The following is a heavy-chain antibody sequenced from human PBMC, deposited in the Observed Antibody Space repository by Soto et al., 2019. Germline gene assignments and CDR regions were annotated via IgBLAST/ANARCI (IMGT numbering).Heavy chain of an antibody. J-gene: IGHJ3*02. CDR2: INAGNGNT. Sequence: QVQLVQSGAEVKKPGASVKVSCKASGYTFTSYAMHWVRQAPGQRLEWMGWINAGNGNTKYSQKFQGRVTITRDTSASTAYMELSSLRAEDTAVYYCASRLELRYAFDIWGQGTMVTVSS. CDR1: GYTFTSYA. CDR3: ASRLELRYAFDI. D-gene: IGHD1-7*01. V-gene: IGHV1-3*01.